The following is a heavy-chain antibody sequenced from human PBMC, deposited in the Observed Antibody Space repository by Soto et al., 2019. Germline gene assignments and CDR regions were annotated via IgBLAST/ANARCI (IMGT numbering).Heavy chain of an antibody. D-gene: IGHD4-4*01. CDR2: IIPIFGTA. CDR1: GGTFSSYA. CDR3: ARDNVRVTTNYYYYGMDV. V-gene: IGHV1-69*06. Sequence: QVQLVQSGAEVKKPGSSVKVSCKASGGTFSSYAISWVRQAPGQGLEWMGGIIPIFGTANYALKFQGRVTITADKSTSTAYMELSSLRSEDTAVYYCARDNVRVTTNYYYYGMDVWGQGTTVTVSS. J-gene: IGHJ6*02.